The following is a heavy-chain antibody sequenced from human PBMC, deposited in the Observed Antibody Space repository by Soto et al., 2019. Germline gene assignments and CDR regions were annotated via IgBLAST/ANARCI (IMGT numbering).Heavy chain of an antibody. J-gene: IGHJ6*03. CDR2: INHSGST. V-gene: IGHV4-34*01. Sequence: SETLSLTCAVYGGSFSGYYWSWIRQPPGKGLNWIGEINHSGSTNYNPSLKSRVTISVDTSKNQFSLKLSSVTAADTAVYYCARGWSHYYYGTTPYYYYMDVWGQGTTVTVSS. D-gene: IGHD3-10*01. CDR3: ARGWSHYYYGTTPYYYYMDV. CDR1: GGSFSGYY.